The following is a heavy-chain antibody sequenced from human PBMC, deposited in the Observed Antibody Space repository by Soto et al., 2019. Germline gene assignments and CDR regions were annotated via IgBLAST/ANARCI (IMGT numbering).Heavy chain of an antibody. J-gene: IGHJ4*02. D-gene: IGHD2-2*01. V-gene: IGHV3-74*01. CDR1: GFTFSNYW. CDR3: ARGSTVVVPAAIEFDY. Sequence: GGSLRLSCAASGFTFSNYWMHWVRQAPGKGLEWISRIDGDESTTNYADSVKGRFTISRDNAENTLYLQMNSLRAADTAVYYCARGSTVVVPAAIEFDYWGQGTLVTVSS. CDR2: IDGDESTT.